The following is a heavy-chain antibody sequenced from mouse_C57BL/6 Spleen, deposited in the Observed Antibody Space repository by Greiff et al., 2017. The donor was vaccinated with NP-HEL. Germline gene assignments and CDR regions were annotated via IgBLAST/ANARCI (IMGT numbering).Heavy chain of an antibody. CDR2: ISSGSSTI. CDR3: ARDYEYFDV. J-gene: IGHJ1*03. D-gene: IGHD1-1*01. CDR1: GFTFSDYG. Sequence: EVKLVESGGGLVKPGGSLKLSCAASGFTFSDYGMHWVRQAPEKGLEWVAYISSGSSTIYYADTVKGRFTISRDNAKHTLFLQMTSLRSEDTAMYYCARDYEYFDVWGTGTTVTVSS. V-gene: IGHV5-17*01.